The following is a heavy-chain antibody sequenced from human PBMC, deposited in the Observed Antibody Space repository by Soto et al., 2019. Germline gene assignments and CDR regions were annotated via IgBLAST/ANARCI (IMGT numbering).Heavy chain of an antibody. CDR1: GFSLSTSGVG. J-gene: IGHJ4*02. Sequence: QITLKESGPTLVKPTQTLTLTCTFSGFSLSTSGVGVGWIRQPPGKALEWLALIYWDDDKRDSPFLKSRLTITKDTSTNQVVLTMTNIDPVDTATYYCAHSPYSSSSYYFDYWGQGTLVTVAS. CDR3: AHSPYSSSSYYFDY. D-gene: IGHD6-6*01. CDR2: IYWDDDK. V-gene: IGHV2-5*02.